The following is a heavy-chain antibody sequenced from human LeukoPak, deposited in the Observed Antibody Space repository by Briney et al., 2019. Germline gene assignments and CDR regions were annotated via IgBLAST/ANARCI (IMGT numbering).Heavy chain of an antibody. CDR3: ARERSLSGYLIDY. Sequence: SETPSLTCTVSGYSISSGYYWGWIRQPPGKGLEWIGSIYHSGSTYYNPSLKSRVTISVDTSKNQFSLKLSSVTAADTAVYYCARERSLSGYLIDYWGQGTLVTVSS. CDR1: GYSISSGYY. CDR2: IYHSGST. D-gene: IGHD3-22*01. J-gene: IGHJ4*02. V-gene: IGHV4-38-2*02.